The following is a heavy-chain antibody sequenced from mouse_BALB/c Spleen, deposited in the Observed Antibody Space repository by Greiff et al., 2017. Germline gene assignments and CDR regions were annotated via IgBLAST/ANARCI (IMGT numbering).Heavy chain of an antibody. CDR3: ARVGYGNYDYFDY. D-gene: IGHD2-10*02. Sequence: VQLKESGPELVKPGASVKMSCKASGYTFTSYVMHWVKQKPGQGLEWIGYINPYNDGTKYNEKFKGKATLTSDKSSSTAYMELSSLTSEDSAVYYCARVGYGNYDYFDYWGQGTTLTVSS. CDR2: INPYNDGT. J-gene: IGHJ2*01. V-gene: IGHV1-14*01. CDR1: GYTFTSYV.